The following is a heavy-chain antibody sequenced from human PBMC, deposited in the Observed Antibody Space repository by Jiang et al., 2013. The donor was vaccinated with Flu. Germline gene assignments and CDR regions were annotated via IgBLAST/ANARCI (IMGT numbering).Heavy chain of an antibody. CDR3: ARGVVPAAMAEHAFDI. J-gene: IGHJ3*02. CDR2: IIPIFGTA. V-gene: IGHV1-69*06. CDR1: GGTFSSYA. Sequence: SGAEVKKPGSSVKVSCKASGGTFSSYAISWVRQAPGQGLEWMGGIIPIFGTANCAQKFQGRVTITADKSTSTAYMELSSLRSEDTAVYYCARGVVPAAMAEHAFDIWGQGTMVTVSS. D-gene: IGHD2-2*01.